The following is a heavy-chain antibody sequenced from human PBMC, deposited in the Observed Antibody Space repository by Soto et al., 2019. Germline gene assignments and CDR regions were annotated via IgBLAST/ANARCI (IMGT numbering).Heavy chain of an antibody. V-gene: IGHV4-34*01. J-gene: IGHJ4*02. Sequence: PSETLSLTCAVYGGSFSGYYWSWIRQPPGKGLEWIGEINHSGSTNYNPSLKSRVTISVDTSKNQFSLKLSSVTAADTAVYYCARGVAAAGTPFDYWGQGTLVTVSS. D-gene: IGHD6-13*01. CDR3: ARGVAAAGTPFDY. CDR1: GGSFSGYY. CDR2: INHSGST.